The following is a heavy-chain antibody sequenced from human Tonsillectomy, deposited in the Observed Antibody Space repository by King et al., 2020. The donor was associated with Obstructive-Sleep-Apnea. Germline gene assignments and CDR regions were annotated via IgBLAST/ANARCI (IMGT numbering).Heavy chain of an antibody. Sequence: VQLVESGAEVKKPGASVKVSCKASGYTFTSYGISWVRQAPGQGLEWMGWISAYNGNTNYAQKLQGRVTMTTDTSTSTAYMELRSLRSDDTAVYYCAREVLLWFRESLGGMDVWGQGTTVTVSS. CDR1: GYTFTSYG. CDR2: ISAYNGNT. V-gene: IGHV1-18*01. D-gene: IGHD3-10*01. CDR3: AREVLLWFRESLGGMDV. J-gene: IGHJ6*02.